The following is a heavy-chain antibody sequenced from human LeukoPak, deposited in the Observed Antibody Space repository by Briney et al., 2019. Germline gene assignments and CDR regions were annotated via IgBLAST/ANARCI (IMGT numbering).Heavy chain of an antibody. CDR2: MNPNSGNT. J-gene: IGHJ5*02. CDR3: ARRGAGHSGYPDNWFDP. D-gene: IGHD5-12*01. Sequence: VASVKVSCKASGYTFTSYDINWVRQATGQGLEWMGWMNPNSGNTGYAQKFQGRVTITRNTSISTAYMELSSLRSEDTAVYYCARRGAGHSGYPDNWFDPWGQGTLVTVSS. V-gene: IGHV1-8*03. CDR1: GYTFTSYD.